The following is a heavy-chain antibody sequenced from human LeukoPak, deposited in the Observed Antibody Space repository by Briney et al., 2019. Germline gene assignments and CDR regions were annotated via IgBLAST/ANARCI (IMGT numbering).Heavy chain of an antibody. V-gene: IGHV3-23*01. CDR3: AKAHYYGSGSYYNAAFDI. D-gene: IGHD3-10*01. CDR1: GFTFSSYA. CDR2: ISGSGGST. Sequence: GGSLRLSCTASGFTFSSYAMSWVRQAPGKGLEWVSAISGSGGSTYYADSVKGRFTISRDNSKNTLYLQMNSLRAEDTAVYYCAKAHYYGSGSYYNAAFDIWGQGTMVTVSS. J-gene: IGHJ3*02.